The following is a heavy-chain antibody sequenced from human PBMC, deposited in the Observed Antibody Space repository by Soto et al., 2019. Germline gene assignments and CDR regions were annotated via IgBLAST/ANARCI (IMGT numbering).Heavy chain of an antibody. CDR1: GYTFTSYG. D-gene: IGHD2-8*01. J-gene: IGHJ6*02. CDR2: ISAYNGNT. V-gene: IGHV1-18*04. Sequence: GASVKVSCKASGYTFTSYGISWVRQAPGQGLEWMGWISAYNGNTNYAQKLQGRVTMTTDTSTSTAYMELRSLRSDDTAVYYCARWVAAPMLYYYYYYGMDVWGQGTTVTVSS. CDR3: ARWVAAPMLYYYYYYGMDV.